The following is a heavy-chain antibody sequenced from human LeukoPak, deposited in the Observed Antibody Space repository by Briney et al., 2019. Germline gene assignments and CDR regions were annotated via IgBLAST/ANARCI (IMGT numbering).Heavy chain of an antibody. D-gene: IGHD6-19*01. CDR3: ARDFAGVSGSSFDAFDI. J-gene: IGHJ3*02. CDR1: GFTFSSYA. V-gene: IGHV3-30*04. CDR2: ISYDGSNK. Sequence: GGSLRLSCAAPGFTFSSYAMHWVRQAPGKGLEWVAVISYDGSNKYYADSVKGRFTISRDNSKNTLYLQMNSLRAEDTAVYYCARDFAGVSGSSFDAFDIWGQGTMVTVSS.